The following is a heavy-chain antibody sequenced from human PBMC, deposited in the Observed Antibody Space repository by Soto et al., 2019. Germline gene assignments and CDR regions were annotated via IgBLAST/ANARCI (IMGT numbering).Heavy chain of an antibody. V-gene: IGHV1-69*01. D-gene: IGHD6-13*01. CDR2: IIPYYNTL. Sequence: QAQVVQSGAEVRKPGSSVKLSCKASEGTFNSYAIAWVRQASGQGLEWMGGIIPYYNTLNYAQKFQDRVTITADDSTNTVYMALSSLTADDTAVYFCASGASRWYPYFFDSWAQGTLVTVSS. CDR1: EGTFNSYA. CDR3: ASGASRWYPYFFDS. J-gene: IGHJ4*02.